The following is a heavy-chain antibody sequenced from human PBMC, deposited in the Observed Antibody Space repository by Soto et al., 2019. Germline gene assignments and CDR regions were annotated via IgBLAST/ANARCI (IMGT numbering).Heavy chain of an antibody. V-gene: IGHV3-23*01. Sequence: GGSLRLSCAASGFTFSRDGMSWVRQAPGKGLEWVSLITDNGGSTYYAVSVKGRFTISRDNTKNTLFLQMNSLRAEDTAVYYCAKDRATTTAFDYWGPGALVTVS. CDR2: ITDNGGST. J-gene: IGHJ4*02. CDR3: AKDRATTTAFDY. D-gene: IGHD4-17*01. CDR1: GFTFSRDG.